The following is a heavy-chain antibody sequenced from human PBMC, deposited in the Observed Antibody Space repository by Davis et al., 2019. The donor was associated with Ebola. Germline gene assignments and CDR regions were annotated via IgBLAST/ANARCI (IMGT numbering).Heavy chain of an antibody. CDR2: IRSKANSYAT. J-gene: IGHJ4*02. V-gene: IGHV3-73*01. D-gene: IGHD1-26*01. CDR1: GFTFSGSA. CDR3: ARGRGSYYFDY. Sequence: GESLKISCAASGFTFSGSAMHWVRQASGKGLEWVGRIRSKANSYATAYAASVKGRFTISRDDSKNTAYLQMNSLKTEDTAVYYCARGRGSYYFDYWGQGTLVTVSS.